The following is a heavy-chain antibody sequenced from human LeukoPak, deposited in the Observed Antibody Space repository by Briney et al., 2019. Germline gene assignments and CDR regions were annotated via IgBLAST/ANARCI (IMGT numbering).Heavy chain of an antibody. J-gene: IGHJ3*02. D-gene: IGHD1-26*01. Sequence: GESLKISCKGSGYSFTSYWIGWVRQMPGKGLEWMGIIYPGDSDTSYSPSFQGQVTISADKSISTAYLQWSSLKASDTAMYYCARQGWELLKGGAFDIWGQGTMVTVSS. V-gene: IGHV5-51*01. CDR3: ARQGWELLKGGAFDI. CDR1: GYSFTSYW. CDR2: IYPGDSDT.